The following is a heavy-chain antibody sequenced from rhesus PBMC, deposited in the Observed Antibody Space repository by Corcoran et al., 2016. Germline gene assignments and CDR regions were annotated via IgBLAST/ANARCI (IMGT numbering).Heavy chain of an antibody. Sequence: QVQLQESGPGLVKPSETLSLTCAVSGGSISSGYYYWSWIRQPPGKGLEWIGYITYSGSPSYNPSLKSRVTISRDTSKNQFSLKLSSVTAADTAVYYCARAYSWNTPPGGYFEFWGQGALVTVSS. CDR2: ITYSGSP. D-gene: IGHD1-20*01. CDR3: ARAYSWNTPPGGYFEF. V-gene: IGHV4-122*02. CDR1: GGSISSGYYY. J-gene: IGHJ1*01.